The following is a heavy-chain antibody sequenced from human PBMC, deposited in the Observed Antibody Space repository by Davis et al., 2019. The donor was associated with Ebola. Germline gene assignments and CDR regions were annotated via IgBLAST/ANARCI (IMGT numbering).Heavy chain of an antibody. D-gene: IGHD3-16*01. J-gene: IGHJ5*02. CDR2: ISGSGNTT. Sequence: GGSLRLSCAASGFTFSSYSMNWVRQAPGKGLEWVSSISGSGNTTYYADSVEGRFTIPRDNSKNTLSLQMNSVRGEDTAVYYCAKDKGFWVPPDWFGPWGQGVQVTVSS. V-gene: IGHV3-23*01. CDR1: GFTFSSYS. CDR3: AKDKGFWVPPDWFGP.